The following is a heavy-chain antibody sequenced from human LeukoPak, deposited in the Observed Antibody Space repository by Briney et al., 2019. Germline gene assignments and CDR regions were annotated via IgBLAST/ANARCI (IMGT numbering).Heavy chain of an antibody. CDR2: IYTSGST. J-gene: IGHJ5*02. D-gene: IGHD3-10*02. CDR1: GGSISSYY. Sequence: PSETLSLTCTVSGGSISSYYWSWIRQPAGKGLEWIGRIYTSGSTNYNPSLESRVTMSVDTSKNQFSLKLSSVTAADTAVYYCAREALYGRSTGRFDPWGQGTLVTVSS. V-gene: IGHV4-4*07. CDR3: AREALYGRSTGRFDP.